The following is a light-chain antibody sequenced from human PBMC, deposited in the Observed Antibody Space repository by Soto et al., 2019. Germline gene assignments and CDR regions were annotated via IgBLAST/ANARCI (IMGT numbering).Light chain of an antibody. V-gene: IGKV3-20*01. Sequence: EIVLTQSPGTLSLSPGERATLSCRASQSVNNNFLAWYQQKPGQAPRLLIYGASSRATGIPDKFSGSGSGTDFTLTISSLEPEDFAVYYCQQYGRPPRTFGQGTKVEIK. CDR2: GAS. CDR1: QSVNNNF. CDR3: QQYGRPPRT. J-gene: IGKJ1*01.